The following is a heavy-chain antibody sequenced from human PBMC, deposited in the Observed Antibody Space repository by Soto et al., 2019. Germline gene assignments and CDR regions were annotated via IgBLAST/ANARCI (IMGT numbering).Heavy chain of an antibody. CDR3: ARAVLSFPSSYGMDV. Sequence: SETLSLTCAVSGGSISSGGYSWSWIRQPPGKGLEWIGYIYHSGSTYYNPSLKSRVTISVDRSKNQFSLKLSSVTAADTAVYYCARAVLSFPSSYGMDVWGQGTTVTVSS. V-gene: IGHV4-30-2*01. CDR1: GGSISSGGYS. CDR2: IYHSGST. J-gene: IGHJ6*02.